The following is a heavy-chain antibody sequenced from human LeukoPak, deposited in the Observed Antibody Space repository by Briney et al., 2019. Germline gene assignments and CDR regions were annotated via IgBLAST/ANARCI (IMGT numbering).Heavy chain of an antibody. CDR2: INPNSGGT. Sequence: ASVKVSCKASGYTFTGYYMHWARQAPGQGLEWMGRINPNSGGTNYAQKFQGRVTMTRDTSITTAYMELSRLRSDDTAVYYCAREWSYGDYYDCWGQGTLVTVSS. J-gene: IGHJ4*02. CDR1: GYTFTGYY. V-gene: IGHV1-2*06. D-gene: IGHD4-17*01. CDR3: AREWSYGDYYDC.